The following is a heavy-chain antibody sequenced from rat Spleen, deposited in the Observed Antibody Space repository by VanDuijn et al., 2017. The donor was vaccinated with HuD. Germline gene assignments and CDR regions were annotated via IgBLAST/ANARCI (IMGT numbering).Heavy chain of an antibody. D-gene: IGHD1-12*02. CDR2: IFGGGGGA. J-gene: IGHJ2*01. V-gene: IGHV1-31*01. CDR1: GYTFSNYY. CDR3: ARNYYDGTYYSPFDY. Sequence: EVQLQQSGAELVKPGASVKLSCKTSGYTFSNYYMNWLKQMPGQNIEWIGYIFGGGGGAGYNQRFKDKATVTVDKSSSTAYMELSSLTSEDSAVYFCARNYYDGTYYSPFDYWGQGVMVTVSS.